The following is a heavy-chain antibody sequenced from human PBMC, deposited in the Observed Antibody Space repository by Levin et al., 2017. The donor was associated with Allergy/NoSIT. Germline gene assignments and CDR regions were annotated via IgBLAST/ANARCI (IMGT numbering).Heavy chain of an antibody. D-gene: IGHD6-6*01. Sequence: HAGGSLRLSCATSGFTFSDYWMNWVRQAPGKGLEWVANINRDGSNNYYVDSVTGRFTISRDNAKNSLYLQINSLRVDDTAVYYCAKSPRIATRRDWVFDSWGRGTLVTVSS. CDR3: AKSPRIATRRDWVFDS. CDR2: INRDGSNN. J-gene: IGHJ4*02. CDR1: GFTFSDYW. V-gene: IGHV3-7*01.